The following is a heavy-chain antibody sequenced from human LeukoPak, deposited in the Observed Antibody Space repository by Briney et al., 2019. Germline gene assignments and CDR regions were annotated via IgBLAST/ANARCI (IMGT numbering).Heavy chain of an antibody. CDR3: AKHDDGDFDY. D-gene: IGHD1-1*01. CDR2: IHRDGSEE. CDR1: GFTFSNYW. V-gene: IGHV3-7*03. J-gene: IGHJ4*02. Sequence: GGSLRLSCAPFGFTFSNYWMAWVRQAPGKGLEWVANIHRDGSEEYYVDSVRGRFIISRDNAKNSLYLQTNNLRAEDTAVYYCAKHDDGDFDYCGRGTLVTVSS.